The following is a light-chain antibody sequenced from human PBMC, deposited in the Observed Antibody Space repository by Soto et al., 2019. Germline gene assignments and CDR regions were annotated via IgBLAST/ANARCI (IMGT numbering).Light chain of an antibody. Sequence: EIVLTQSPGTLSLSPGQRATLSYRASQTVSANYLPRYQQKCGQPPRLLIYGASSRATDIPDRFTDSGSGTDFTLTVGRLEPEDFAVCYCPDTFGQGTRLEIK. CDR1: QTVSANY. J-gene: IGKJ5*01. CDR2: GAS. V-gene: IGKV3-20*01. CDR3: PDT.